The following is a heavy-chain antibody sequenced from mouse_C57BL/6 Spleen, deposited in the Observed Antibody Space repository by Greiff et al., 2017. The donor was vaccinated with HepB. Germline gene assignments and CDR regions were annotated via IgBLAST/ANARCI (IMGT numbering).Heavy chain of an antibody. Sequence: VHVKQSGPELVKPGASVKISCKASGYSFTGYYMNWVKQSPEKSLEWIGEINPSTGGTTYNQKFKAKATLTVDKSSSTAYMQLKSLTSEDSAVYYCARRGAQDKGFAYWGQGTLVTVSA. V-gene: IGHV1-42*01. J-gene: IGHJ3*01. CDR1: GYSFTGYY. CDR3: ARRGAQDKGFAY. D-gene: IGHD3-2*02. CDR2: INPSTGGT.